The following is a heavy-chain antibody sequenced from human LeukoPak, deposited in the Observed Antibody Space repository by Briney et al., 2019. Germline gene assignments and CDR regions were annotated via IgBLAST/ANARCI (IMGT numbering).Heavy chain of an antibody. Sequence: SVKVSCKASGGTFSSYAISWVRQAPGQGLEWMGRIIPIFGTANYAQKFQGRVTMTRDTSTSTVYMELSSLRSEDTAVYYCARGSLSYSYYFDYWGQGTLVTVSS. D-gene: IGHD2-15*01. CDR1: GGTFSSYA. J-gene: IGHJ4*02. CDR3: ARGSLSYSYYFDY. V-gene: IGHV1-69*05. CDR2: IIPIFGTA.